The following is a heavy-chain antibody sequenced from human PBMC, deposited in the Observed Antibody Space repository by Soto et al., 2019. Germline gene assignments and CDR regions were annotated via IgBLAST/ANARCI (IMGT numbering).Heavy chain of an antibody. Sequence: EVQLAESGGGLVQPGGSLRLSCAASGFIFSDQWMTWVRQPPGRGLEWVANIKHDGSERFYVDSVKGRFTISRDNTKNSLYLQMDTLTAEDTAVYYCATDVGGDWGQGTLVTVSS. CDR3: ATDVGGD. J-gene: IGHJ4*02. V-gene: IGHV3-7*05. CDR1: GFIFSDQW. CDR2: IKHDGSER. D-gene: IGHD3-16*01.